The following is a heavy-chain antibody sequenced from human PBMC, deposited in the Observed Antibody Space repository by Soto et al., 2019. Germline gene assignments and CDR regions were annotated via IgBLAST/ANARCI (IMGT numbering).Heavy chain of an antibody. D-gene: IGHD3-9*01. CDR3: ARGGGPAPYYDILTGYYRYYYGMDV. V-gene: IGHV1-2*02. Sequence: XSVKVSCKASGYAFTGYYMHWVRQAPGQGLEWMGWINPNSGGTNYAQKFQGRVTMTRDTSISTAYMELSRLRSDDTAVYYCARGGGPAPYYDILTGYYRYYYGMDVWGQGTTVTVSS. CDR1: GYAFTGYY. CDR2: INPNSGGT. J-gene: IGHJ6*02.